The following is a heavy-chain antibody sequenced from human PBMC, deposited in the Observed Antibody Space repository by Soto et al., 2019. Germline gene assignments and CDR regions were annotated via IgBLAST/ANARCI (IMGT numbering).Heavy chain of an antibody. Sequence: QVQLVQSGAEVKKPGSSVKVSCKASGGTFSSYAISWVRQAPGQGLEWMGGIIPIFGTANYAQKFQGRVTITADKSTSTAYMELSSLRSEDTAVYYCARISTIFHDYYYYGMDVWGQGTMVTVSS. CDR2: IIPIFGTA. D-gene: IGHD3-9*01. CDR1: GGTFSSYA. V-gene: IGHV1-69*06. J-gene: IGHJ6*02. CDR3: ARISTIFHDYYYYGMDV.